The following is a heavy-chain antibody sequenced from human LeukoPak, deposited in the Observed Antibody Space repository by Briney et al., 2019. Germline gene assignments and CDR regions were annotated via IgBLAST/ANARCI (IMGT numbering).Heavy chain of an antibody. Sequence: GGSLRLSCAASGFTFSSYAMHWVRQAPGKGLEWVAVISYDGSNKYYADSVKGRFTISRDNSKNTLYLQMNSLRAEDTAVYYCARDGDGYKLGDYWGQGTLVTVSS. CDR3: ARDGDGYKLGDY. J-gene: IGHJ4*02. D-gene: IGHD5-24*01. V-gene: IGHV3-30-3*01. CDR1: GFTFSSYA. CDR2: ISYDGSNK.